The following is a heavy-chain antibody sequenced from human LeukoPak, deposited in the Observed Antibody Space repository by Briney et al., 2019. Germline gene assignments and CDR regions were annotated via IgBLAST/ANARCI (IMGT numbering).Heavy chain of an antibody. CDR3: AREFGPTTVVTHYYFDY. J-gene: IGHJ4*02. D-gene: IGHD4-23*01. V-gene: IGHV1-69*06. CDR2: IIPIFGTA. CDR1: GGTFSSYA. Sequence: ASVKVSCKASGGTFSSYAISWVRQAPGQGLEWMGGIIPIFGTANYAQKFQGRVTITAGKSTSTAYMELSSLRSEDTAVYYCAREFGPTTVVTHYYFDYWGQGTLVTVSS.